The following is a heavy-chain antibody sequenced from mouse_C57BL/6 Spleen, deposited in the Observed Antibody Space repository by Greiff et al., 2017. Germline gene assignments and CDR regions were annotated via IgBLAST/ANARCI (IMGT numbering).Heavy chain of an antibody. J-gene: IGHJ2*01. D-gene: IGHD1-1*01. CDR3: ARHNYGSPYLDY. V-gene: IGHV1-62-2*01. CDR2: FYPGSGSI. Sequence: VQLLESGAELVKPGASVKLSCTASGFTFTAYTIHWVQQRSGQGLEWIGRFYPGSGSIKYNEKFKDKATLTEYKSSSTVYMELSRLNSEAAAVYVCARHNYGSPYLDYWGQGTTLTVSS. CDR1: GFTFTAYT.